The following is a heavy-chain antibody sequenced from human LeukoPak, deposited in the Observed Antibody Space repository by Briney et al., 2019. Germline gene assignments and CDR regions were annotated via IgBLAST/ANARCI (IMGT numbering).Heavy chain of an antibody. Sequence: GGSLRLSCAASGFTFSTYWMGWVRQAPGRGLEWVANIKPDGSDKYYVDSVKGRFTTSRDNAKNSLYLQMNSLRAEDSAVYYCARGFLDYWGQGTLVTVSS. D-gene: IGHD3-3*01. CDR1: GFTFSTYW. CDR3: ARGFLDY. J-gene: IGHJ4*02. V-gene: IGHV3-7*04. CDR2: IKPDGSDK.